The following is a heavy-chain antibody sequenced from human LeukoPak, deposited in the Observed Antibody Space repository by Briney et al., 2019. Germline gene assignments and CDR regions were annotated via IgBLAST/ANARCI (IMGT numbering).Heavy chain of an antibody. J-gene: IGHJ4*02. Sequence: GASVKVSCKASGYTFTNYYIHWVRQAPGQGLEWMGGIIPIFGTANYAQKFQGRVTITADESTSTAYMELSSLRSEDTAVYYCARVLRYFDWSFDYWGQGTLVTVSS. CDR3: ARVLRYFDWSFDY. D-gene: IGHD3-9*01. V-gene: IGHV1-69*13. CDR1: GYTFTNYY. CDR2: IIPIFGTA.